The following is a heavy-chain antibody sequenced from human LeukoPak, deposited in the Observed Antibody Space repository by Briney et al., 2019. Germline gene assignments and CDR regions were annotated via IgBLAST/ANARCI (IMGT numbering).Heavy chain of an antibody. CDR3: ARDSLDYGGWFDT. Sequence: PSETLSLTCTVSGVSTTNYYWHWIRQPPGKELEWIAFTSYRGGTKYNPSLKSRATISVDTSENQISLRVTSMTAADTAVYYCARDSLDYGGWFDTWGQGILVTVSS. V-gene: IGHV4-59*01. CDR2: TSYRGGT. D-gene: IGHD4-23*01. J-gene: IGHJ5*02. CDR1: GVSTTNYY.